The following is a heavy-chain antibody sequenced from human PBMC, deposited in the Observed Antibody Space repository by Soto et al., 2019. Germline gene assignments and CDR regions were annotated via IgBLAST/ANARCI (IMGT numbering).Heavy chain of an antibody. CDR1: GGTFSSYA. V-gene: IGHV1-69*13. J-gene: IGHJ6*02. D-gene: IGHD6-13*01. Sequence: SVKVSCKASGGTFSSYAISWVRQAPGQGLEWMGGIIPIFGTANYAQKFQGRVTITADESTSTAYMELSSLRSEDTAVYYCARDIGYSSSWYGNYYYYYGMDVWGQGTTVTVSS. CDR2: IIPIFGTA. CDR3: ARDIGYSSSWYGNYYYYYGMDV.